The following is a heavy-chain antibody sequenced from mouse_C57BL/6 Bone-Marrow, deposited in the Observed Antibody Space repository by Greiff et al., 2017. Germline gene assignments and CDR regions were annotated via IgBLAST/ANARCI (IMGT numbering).Heavy chain of an antibody. J-gene: IGHJ1*03. CDR3: ARGGYFDV. Sequence: VKPQESGAELARPGASVKLSCKASGYTFTSYGISWVKQRTGKGLEWIGEIYPRSGTTYYNEKFKGKATLTADKSSSTAYMELSSLTSEDSAVYFCARGGYFDVWGTGTTVTVSS. CDR2: IYPRSGTT. V-gene: IGHV1-81*01. CDR1: GYTFTSYG.